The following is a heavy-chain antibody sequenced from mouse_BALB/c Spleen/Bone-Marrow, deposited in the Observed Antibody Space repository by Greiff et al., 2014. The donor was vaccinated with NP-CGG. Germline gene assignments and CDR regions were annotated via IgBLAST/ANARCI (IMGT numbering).Heavy chain of an antibody. V-gene: IGHV7-3*02. D-gene: IGHD4-1*01. CDR1: GFTFTDYY. CDR3: GREGLAGKDY. Sequence: EVQRVESGGGLVQPGGSLRLSCATSGFTFTDYYMSWVRQPPGKALEWLGFIRNKANSXTXXXRATVNVRFTNSSDSSQSMHYIQMTAERAEDNAAKYGGREGLAGKDYWGQGTTLTVTS. J-gene: IGHJ2*01. CDR2: IRNKANSXTX.